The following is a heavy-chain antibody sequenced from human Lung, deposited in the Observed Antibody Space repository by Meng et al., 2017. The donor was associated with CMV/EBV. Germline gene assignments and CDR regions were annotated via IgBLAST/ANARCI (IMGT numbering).Heavy chain of an antibody. Sequence: SETXSLXXGIYGGSLSGYYWSWIRQTPGKGLEWIGEIRHSGDITNYNPSLKSRVTISIDTSKKQFSLKLSAVTAADTAVYYCARQYSSSYYSDYWGQGTLVTVSS. V-gene: IGHV4-34*01. D-gene: IGHD6-6*01. CDR2: IRHSGDIT. CDR3: ARQYSSSYYSDY. J-gene: IGHJ4*02. CDR1: GGSLSGYY.